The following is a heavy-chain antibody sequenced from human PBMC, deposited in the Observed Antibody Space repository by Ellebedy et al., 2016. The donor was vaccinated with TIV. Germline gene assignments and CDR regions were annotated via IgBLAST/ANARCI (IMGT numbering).Heavy chain of an antibody. D-gene: IGHD3-10*01. V-gene: IGHV4-34*01. Sequence: MPSETLSLTCAVYGGSFSGYSWSWIRQSPGKGLEWIGEINHSGRTNYNPSLKSRVTISVDTSKNQFSLKLSSVTAADTAWYYCARDRRGSYDFWGQGTLLAVSS. J-gene: IGHJ4*02. CDR3: ARDRRGSYDF. CDR2: INHSGRT. CDR1: GGSFSGYS.